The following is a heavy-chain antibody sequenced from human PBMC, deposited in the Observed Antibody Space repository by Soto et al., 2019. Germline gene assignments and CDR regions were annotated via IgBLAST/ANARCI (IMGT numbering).Heavy chain of an antibody. J-gene: IGHJ5*02. V-gene: IGHV1-69*13. CDR3: AREGLGRGKNWFDP. CDR2: IIPIFGTA. D-gene: IGHD3-16*01. CDR1: GGPFSSYA. Sequence: SGKVSSKASGGPFSSYAISLVRQAPGQGLEWMGGIIPIFGTANYAQKFQGRVTITADESTSTAYMELSSLRSEDTAVYYCAREGLGRGKNWFDPWGQGTLVTVSS.